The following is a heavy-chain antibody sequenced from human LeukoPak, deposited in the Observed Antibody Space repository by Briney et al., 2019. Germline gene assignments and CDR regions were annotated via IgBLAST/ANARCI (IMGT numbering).Heavy chain of an antibody. CDR3: ARLPTYYGGNPIDY. D-gene: IGHD4-23*01. V-gene: IGHV4-39*01. Sequence: SQTLSLTCTVSGGSISSSSYYWGWIRQPPGKGLEWIGSIYYSGSTYYNPSLKSRVTISVDTSKNQFSLKLSSVTAADTAVYYCARLPTYYGGNPIDYWGQGTLVTVSS. CDR2: IYYSGST. CDR1: GGSISSSSYY. J-gene: IGHJ4*02.